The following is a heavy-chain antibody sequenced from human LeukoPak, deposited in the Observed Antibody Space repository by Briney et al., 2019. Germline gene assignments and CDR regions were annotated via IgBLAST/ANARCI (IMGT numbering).Heavy chain of an antibody. Sequence: GGSLRLSCAASGFTFDDYAMHWVRQAPGKGLEWVSAISGSGGSTYYADSVKGRFTISRDNSKNTLYLQMNSLRAEDTAIYYCAKTFQWYYMDVWGKGTTVTISS. V-gene: IGHV3-23*01. CDR3: AKTFQWYYMDV. J-gene: IGHJ6*03. D-gene: IGHD2-8*01. CDR1: GFTFDDYA. CDR2: ISGSGGST.